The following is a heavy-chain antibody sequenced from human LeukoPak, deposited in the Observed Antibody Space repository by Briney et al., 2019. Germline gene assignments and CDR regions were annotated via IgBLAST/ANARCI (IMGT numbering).Heavy chain of an antibody. CDR3: ARDETQSPLYYYYMDV. J-gene: IGHJ6*03. V-gene: IGHV1-2*02. Sequence: ASVKVSCKASGYTFTGYYMHWVRQAPGQGLEWMGWINPNSGGTNYAQKFQGRVTMTRDTSISTAYMELSRLRSDDTAVYYCARDETQSPLYYYYMDVWRKGTTVTVSS. D-gene: IGHD4-11*01. CDR1: GYTFTGYY. CDR2: INPNSGGT.